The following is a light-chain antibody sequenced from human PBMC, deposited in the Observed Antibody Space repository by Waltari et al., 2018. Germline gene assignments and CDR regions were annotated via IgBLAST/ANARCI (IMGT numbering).Light chain of an antibody. CDR1: QSVSKY. CDR3: QKYESLPAT. Sequence: IVLTQSPGSLSLSPGESATLSCRASQSVSKYLAWYQQKPGQAPRLLIYHASSRATGIPDRFSGSGFGTDFSLTISRLEPEDFAVYYCQKYESLPATFGQGTKVEIK. CDR2: HAS. V-gene: IGKV3-20*01. J-gene: IGKJ1*01.